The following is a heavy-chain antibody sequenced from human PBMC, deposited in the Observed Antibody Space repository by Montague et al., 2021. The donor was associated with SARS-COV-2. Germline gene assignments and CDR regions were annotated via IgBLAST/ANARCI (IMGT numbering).Heavy chain of an antibody. CDR1: GGSISSSSYY. Sequence: SETLSLTCTVSGGSISSSSYYWGWLRQPPGKGLEWIGCIYYSGSTYYNPSLKIRVSISVDTTKNSFSLKLSSVTAADTAVYYCATITRGYCTNGVCQAPDYWGQGTLVTVTS. J-gene: IGHJ4*02. CDR2: IYYSGST. D-gene: IGHD2-8*01. CDR3: ATITRGYCTNGVCQAPDY. V-gene: IGHV4-39*01.